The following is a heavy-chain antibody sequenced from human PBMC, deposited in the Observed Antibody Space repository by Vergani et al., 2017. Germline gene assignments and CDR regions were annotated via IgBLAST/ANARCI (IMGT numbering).Heavy chain of an antibody. Sequence: QVQLQESGPGLVKPPGTLSLTCAVSGDSISSNNCWTWVRQPPGKGLEWIGEICHTEDTKYSPSLKRRVTVSVDESRNLFSLRLNSVTAADTAVYYFATIGYRRWGYYFDYWGQGILVTVSS. V-gene: IGHV4-4*03. D-gene: IGHD2-2*02. CDR2: ICHTEDT. J-gene: IGHJ4*02. CDR1: GDSISSNNC. CDR3: ATIGYRRWGYYFDY.